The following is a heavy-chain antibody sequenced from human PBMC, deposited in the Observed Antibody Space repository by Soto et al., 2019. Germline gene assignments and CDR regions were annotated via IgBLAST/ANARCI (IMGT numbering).Heavy chain of an antibody. V-gene: IGHV4-59*01. J-gene: IGHJ6*02. D-gene: IGHD3-22*01. CDR1: GGSISSYY. Sequence: PSETLSLTCTVSGGSISSYYCSWIRQPPGKGLEWIGYIYYSGSTNYNPSLKSRVTISVDTSKNQFSLKLSSVTAADTAVYYCASLTYYYDSSGYFPDGYYGMDVWGQGTTVTVSS. CDR3: ASLTYYYDSSGYFPDGYYGMDV. CDR2: IYYSGST.